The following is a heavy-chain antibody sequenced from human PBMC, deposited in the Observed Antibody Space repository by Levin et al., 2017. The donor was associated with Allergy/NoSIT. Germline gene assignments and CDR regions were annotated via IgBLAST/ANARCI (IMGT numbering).Heavy chain of an antibody. CDR1: GGSFSGYY. V-gene: IGHV4-34*01. Sequence: PSETLSLTCAVYGGSFSGYYWSWIRQPPGKGLEWIGEINHSGSTNYNPSLKSRVTISVDTSKNQFSLKLSSVTAADTAVYYCARGPGGGYSNYWGPPGRKYGMDVWGQGTTVTVSS. CDR2: INHSGST. CDR3: ARGPGGGYSNYWGPPGRKYGMDV. D-gene: IGHD4-11*01. J-gene: IGHJ6*02.